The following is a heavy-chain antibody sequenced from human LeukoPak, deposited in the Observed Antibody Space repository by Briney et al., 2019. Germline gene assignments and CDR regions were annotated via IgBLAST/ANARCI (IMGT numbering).Heavy chain of an antibody. Sequence: GESLKISCKGSGYSFTSYWIGWVRQMPGKGLEWMGIIYPGDSDTRCSPSFQGQVTISADKSISTAYLQWSSLKASDTAMYYCARRYSSGGSCNWFDPWGQGTLVTVSS. CDR1: GYSFTSYW. CDR3: ARRYSSGGSCNWFDP. CDR2: IYPGDSDT. J-gene: IGHJ5*02. V-gene: IGHV5-51*01. D-gene: IGHD2-15*01.